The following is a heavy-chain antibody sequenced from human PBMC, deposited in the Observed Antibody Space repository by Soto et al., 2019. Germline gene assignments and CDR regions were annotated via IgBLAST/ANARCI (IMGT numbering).Heavy chain of an antibody. V-gene: IGHV4-31*03. J-gene: IGHJ4*02. D-gene: IGHD2-15*01. Sequence: QVQLQESGPGLVKPSQTLSLTCTVSGGSISSGGYYWRWIRQHPGTGLEWIGYIYYSGSTYYNLSLKSRGTLSEVTSKNQFSLELSSVTAADTAVYYCASGTVVVVAATGVRDYWGQGTPVTVSS. CDR3: ASGTVVVVAATGVRDY. CDR1: GGSISSGGYY. CDR2: IYYSGST.